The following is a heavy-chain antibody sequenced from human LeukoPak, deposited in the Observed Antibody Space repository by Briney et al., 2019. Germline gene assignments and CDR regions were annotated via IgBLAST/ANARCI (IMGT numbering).Heavy chain of an antibody. CDR2: IYHDDSDT. D-gene: IGHD6-13*01. CDR3: ASNIHRVGSSWLPFDF. Sequence: VEYPMTSCQGSGYSFTNYWIGWVRQLPGKGLEWMGIIYHDDSDTRYSPSFQGQLTISADKSISTAYLQWSSLNASDTAMYYCASNIHRVGSSWLPFDFWGERTLVTVSS. V-gene: IGHV5-51*01. J-gene: IGHJ4*02. CDR1: GYSFTNYW.